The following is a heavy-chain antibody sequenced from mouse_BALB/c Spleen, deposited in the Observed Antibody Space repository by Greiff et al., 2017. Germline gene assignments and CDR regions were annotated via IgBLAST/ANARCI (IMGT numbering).Heavy chain of an antibody. J-gene: IGHJ1*01. V-gene: IGHV14-3*02. Sequence: EVKLVESGAELVKPGASVKLSCTASGFNIKDTYMHWVKQRPEQGLEWIGRIDPANGNTKYDPKFQGKATITADTSSNTAYLQLSSLTSEATAVYYCVHYGSSYWYVDVWGAGTTVTVSS. CDR1: GFNIKDTY. CDR3: VHYGSSYWYVDV. D-gene: IGHD1-1*01. CDR2: IDPANGNT.